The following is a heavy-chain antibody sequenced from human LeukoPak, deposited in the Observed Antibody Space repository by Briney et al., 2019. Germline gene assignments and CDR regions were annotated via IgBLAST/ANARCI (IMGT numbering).Heavy chain of an antibody. CDR1: GGTFSSYA. CDR3: ARDQGDAYLGVDY. Sequence: SVKVSCKASGGTFSSYAISWVRQAPGQGLEWMGGIIPIFGTANYAQKFQGRVTITTDESTSTAYMELSSLRSDDTAVYYCARDQGDAYLGVDYWGQGTLVTVSS. D-gene: IGHD3-16*01. CDR2: IIPIFGTA. J-gene: IGHJ4*02. V-gene: IGHV1-69*05.